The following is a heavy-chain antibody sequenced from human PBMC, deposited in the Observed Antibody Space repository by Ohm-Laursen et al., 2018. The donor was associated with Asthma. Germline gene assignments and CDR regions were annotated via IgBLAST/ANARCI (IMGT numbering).Heavy chain of an antibody. CDR1: GFTFTTFW. CDR2: ISGSGGST. D-gene: IGHD6-19*01. V-gene: IGHV3-23*01. J-gene: IGHJ4*02. Sequence: SLRLSCAASGFTFTTFWMHWVRQAPGKGLEWVSAISGSGGSTYYADSVKGRFTISRDNSKNTLYLQMNSLRAEDTAAYYCAKRSSGWYNYFDYWGQGTLVTVSS. CDR3: AKRSSGWYNYFDY.